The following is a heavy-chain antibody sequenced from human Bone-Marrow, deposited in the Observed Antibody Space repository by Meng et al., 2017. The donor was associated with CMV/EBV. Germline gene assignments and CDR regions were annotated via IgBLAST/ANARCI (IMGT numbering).Heavy chain of an antibody. J-gene: IGHJ6*02. CDR1: GFSVSSYW. CDR2: INSDGSST. D-gene: IGHD1/OR15-1a*01. CDR3: ARANNHAMDV. Sequence: GESLKISCAASGFSVSSYWMHWVRQAPGKGLVWVSRINSDGSSTTYADPVKGRLTFSRDNAKNTLYLQMNSLRAEDTAVYYCARANNHAMDVWGQGTTVTVSS. V-gene: IGHV3-74*01.